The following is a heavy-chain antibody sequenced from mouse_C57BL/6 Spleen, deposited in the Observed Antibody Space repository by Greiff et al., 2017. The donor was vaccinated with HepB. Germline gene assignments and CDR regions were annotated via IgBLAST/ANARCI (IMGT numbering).Heavy chain of an antibody. CDR3: ARAYYYGSSEDWFAY. J-gene: IGHJ3*01. Sequence: EVQLQQSGPELVKPGASVKISCKASGYSFTGYYMHWVKQSHGNILDWIGYIYPYNGVSSYNQKFKGKATLTVDKSSSTAYMELRSLTSEDSAVYYCARAYYYGSSEDWFAYWGQGTLVTVSA. D-gene: IGHD1-1*01. CDR1: GYSFTGYY. V-gene: IGHV1-31*01. CDR2: IYPYNGVS.